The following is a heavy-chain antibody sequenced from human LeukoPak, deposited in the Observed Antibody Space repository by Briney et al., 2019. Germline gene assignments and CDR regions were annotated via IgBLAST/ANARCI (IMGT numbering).Heavy chain of an antibody. Sequence: ASVKVSCKVSGYTLTEMSIHWVRQAPGGALEWMGGFDPEDGETVYAPKSQGRVTMTEDTSADTAYMELSSLRSEDTAVYYCTTCLNGAGQPVAIYYYGMDVWGQGTTVTVS. D-gene: IGHD2-2*01. CDR1: GYTLTEMS. CDR2: FDPEDGET. V-gene: IGHV1-24*01. CDR3: TTCLNGAGQPVAIYYYGMDV. J-gene: IGHJ6*02.